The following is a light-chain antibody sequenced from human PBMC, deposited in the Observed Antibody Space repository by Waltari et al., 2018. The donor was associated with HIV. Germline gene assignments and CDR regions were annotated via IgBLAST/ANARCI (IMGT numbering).Light chain of an antibody. CDR3: SSYTSSSTPVV. V-gene: IGLV2-8*01. Sequence: QSALTQPPSASGSPGQSVTFSCTGTSSAVGAYNFVSWYQQHPGQAPKLIIYGVNQRPSGVPDRFSGSKSGNTASLTVSGLQADDEADYYCSSYTSSSTPVVFGGGTKLTVL. CDR2: GVN. J-gene: IGLJ2*01. CDR1: SSAVGAYNF.